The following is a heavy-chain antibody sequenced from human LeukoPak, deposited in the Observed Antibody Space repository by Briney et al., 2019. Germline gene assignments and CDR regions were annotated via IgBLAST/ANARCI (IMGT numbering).Heavy chain of an antibody. V-gene: IGHV5-10-1*01. CDR2: IDPSDSYT. CDR3: ARYGPTMTGSVYFDY. Sequence: HGESLKISCKGSGYSFTSYWISWVRQMPGKGLEWMGRIDPSDSYTNYSPSFQGHVTISADKSISTAYLQWSSLKASDAAMYYCARYGPTMTGSVYFDYWGQGTLVTVSS. J-gene: IGHJ4*02. D-gene: IGHD3-22*01. CDR1: GYSFTSYW.